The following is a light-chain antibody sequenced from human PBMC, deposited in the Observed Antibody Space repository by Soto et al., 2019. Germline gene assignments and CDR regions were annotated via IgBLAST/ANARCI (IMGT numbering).Light chain of an antibody. CDR2: DVT. J-gene: IGLJ1*01. Sequence: QSALAQPAAVSGSPGQSITISCTGTSGFVGSFSLVSWYQQHPGKAPKVIIYDVTHRPSGVSERFSGSKSGFTASLTISGLQAEDESHYYCGSFTSISTYVFGTGTKVTVL. CDR1: SGFVGSFSL. V-gene: IGLV2-14*02. CDR3: GSFTSISTYV.